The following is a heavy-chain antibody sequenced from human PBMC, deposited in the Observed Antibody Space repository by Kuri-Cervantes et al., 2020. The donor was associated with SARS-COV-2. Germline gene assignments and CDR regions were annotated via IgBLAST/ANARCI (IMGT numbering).Heavy chain of an antibody. J-gene: IGHJ4*02. CDR2: ISGDGGST. D-gene: IGHD4-17*01. CDR3: AKDRGDYELLGYYFDY. V-gene: IGHV3-43*02. CDR1: GFTFDDYA. Sequence: GGSLRLSCAASGFTFDDYAMHWVRQAPGKGLEWVSLISGDGGSTYYADSVKGRFTISRDNSKNSLYLQMNSLRTEDTALYYCAKDRGDYELLGYYFDYWGQGTLVTVSS.